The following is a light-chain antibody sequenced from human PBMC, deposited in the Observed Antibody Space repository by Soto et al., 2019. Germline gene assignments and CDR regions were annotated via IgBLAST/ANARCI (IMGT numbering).Light chain of an antibody. Sequence: EIVLTQSPGTLSLSPGERATLSCKTSQSVTSGYLAWYQQKPGQAPRVLIYGDSNMATGIPDRFSGSGSGTDFTLTISRLEPEDFAVYYCQQYGNSWTFGQGTKVEIK. CDR3: QQYGNSWT. CDR1: QSVTSGY. CDR2: GDS. J-gene: IGKJ1*01. V-gene: IGKV3-20*01.